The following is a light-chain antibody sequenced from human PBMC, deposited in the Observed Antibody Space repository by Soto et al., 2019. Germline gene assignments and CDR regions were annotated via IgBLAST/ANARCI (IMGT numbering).Light chain of an antibody. V-gene: IGKV3-11*01. J-gene: IGKJ4*01. CDR3: HQRSNWPPT. Sequence: ENVLTQSPATLSLSPGERATLSCRASQSVSSNLAWYQQKPGQAPRLLIYDASKRATGIPARFSGSGSGTDFTLTIISLQPEDFAVYYCHQRSNWPPTFGGGTKVEIK. CDR2: DAS. CDR1: QSVSSN.